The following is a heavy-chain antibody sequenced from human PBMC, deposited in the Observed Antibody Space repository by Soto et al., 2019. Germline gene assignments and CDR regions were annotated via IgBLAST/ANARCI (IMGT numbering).Heavy chain of an antibody. Sequence: EVQLVESGGGLVQPGGSLRLSCEASGLTFRNYDMHWVRQGTGKGLEWVSGISAAGDPDYADSVEGRFTISRENAQTSFFLQMNSLRVGDTAVYYCARTDRDFYGLDVWGQGTTVIVSS. CDR2: ISAAGDP. J-gene: IGHJ6*02. CDR1: GLTFRNYD. CDR3: ARTDRDFYGLDV. V-gene: IGHV3-13*05.